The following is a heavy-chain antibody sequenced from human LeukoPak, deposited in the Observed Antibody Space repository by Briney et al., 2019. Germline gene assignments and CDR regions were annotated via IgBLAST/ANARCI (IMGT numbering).Heavy chain of an antibody. CDR1: GGSISSRSYY. CDR2: IPYIGNT. Sequence: PSETLSLTCTVSGGSISSRSYYWGWIRQPPGKGLEWIGSIPYIGNTYYNPSLKSRVAISVDTSKNQFSLKLSSVTAADMAVYYCARLDRSSTDCYTLGDAFDIWGQGTMVTVSS. CDR3: ARLDRSSTDCYTLGDAFDI. V-gene: IGHV4-39*01. J-gene: IGHJ3*02. D-gene: IGHD2-2*02.